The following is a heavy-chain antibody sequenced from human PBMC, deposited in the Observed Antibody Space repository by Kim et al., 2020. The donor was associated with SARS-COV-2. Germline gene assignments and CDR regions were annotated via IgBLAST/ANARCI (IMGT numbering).Heavy chain of an antibody. CDR2: INAGNGNT. J-gene: IGHJ3*02. CDR1: GYTFTSYA. CDR3: ARSRAVAGISDAFDI. D-gene: IGHD6-19*01. V-gene: IGHV1-3*01. Sequence: ASVKVSCKASGYTFTSYAMHWVRQAPGQRLEWMGWINAGNGNTKYSQKFQGRVTITRDTSASTSYMELSSLRSEDTAVYYCARSRAVAGISDAFDIWGQGPMVTVSS.